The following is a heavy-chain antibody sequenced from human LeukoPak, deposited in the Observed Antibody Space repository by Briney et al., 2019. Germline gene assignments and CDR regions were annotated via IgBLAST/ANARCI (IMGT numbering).Heavy chain of an antibody. CDR3: APSSGAPAAGAPFDY. Sequence: PGGSLRLSCAASGFTFSSYAMGWVRQAPGKGLEWVSAISGNGGSTYYADSVKGRFTISTDNSKNPLYLQMNSLRAEDTAVYYCAPSSGAPAAGAPFDYWGQGTLVTVSS. D-gene: IGHD6-6*01. J-gene: IGHJ4*02. CDR2: ISGNGGST. CDR1: GFTFSSYA. V-gene: IGHV3-23*01.